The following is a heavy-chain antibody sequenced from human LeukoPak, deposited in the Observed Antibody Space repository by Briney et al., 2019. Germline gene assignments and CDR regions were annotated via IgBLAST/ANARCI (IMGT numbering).Heavy chain of an antibody. CDR2: IYYSGST. CDR3: ARSEIDDYNRY. CDR1: GGSISSYY. Sequence: SETLSLTCTVSGGSISSYYWSWIRQPPGKGLEWIGSIYYSGSTYYNPSLKSRVTISVDTSKNQFSLKMRPVTAADTAVYYCARSEIDDYNRYWGQGILVTVSS. J-gene: IGHJ4*02. V-gene: IGHV4-39*07. D-gene: IGHD3-16*01.